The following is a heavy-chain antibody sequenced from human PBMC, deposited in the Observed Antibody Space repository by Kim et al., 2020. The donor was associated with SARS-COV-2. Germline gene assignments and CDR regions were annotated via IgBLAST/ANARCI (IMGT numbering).Heavy chain of an antibody. V-gene: IGHV4-31*02. CDR3: ARDKIAALTKRSYYYYGMDV. Sequence: RVTISVDTSKNQFSLKLSSVTAADTAVYYCARDKIAALTKRSYYYYGMDVWGQGTTVTVSS. J-gene: IGHJ6*02. D-gene: IGHD6-6*01.